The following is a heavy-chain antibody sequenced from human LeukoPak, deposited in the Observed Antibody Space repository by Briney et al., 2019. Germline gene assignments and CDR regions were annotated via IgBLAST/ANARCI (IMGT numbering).Heavy chain of an antibody. J-gene: IGHJ4*02. CDR1: GFTFSCYS. CDR3: ARDPYCTNGVCYLWD. Sequence: GGSLIFCCAASGFTFSCYSMSLVHQPPGRVLEWVSSISSSSSYIYYADSQNRRSTISSDNAKNSLYLQINRKTADTATVYCCARDPYCTNGVCYLWDWGQGTLVTVSS. CDR2: ISSSSSYI. D-gene: IGHD2-8*01. V-gene: IGHV3-21*01.